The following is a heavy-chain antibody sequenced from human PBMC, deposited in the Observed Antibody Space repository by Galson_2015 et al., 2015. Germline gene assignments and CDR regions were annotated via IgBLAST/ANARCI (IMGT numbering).Heavy chain of an antibody. V-gene: IGHV5-51*01. J-gene: IGHJ6*03. CDR3: ARHTTPYVLRPLGYMDV. CDR2: IYPGDSDT. CDR1: GYSFASYW. D-gene: IGHD3-3*01. Sequence: QSGAEVKKPGESLTISCTGSGYSFASYWIGWVRQMPGKGLEWMGIIYPGDSDTRYSPSFQGQVTISADKSISTAYLQWSSLKASDTAMYYCARHTTPYVLRPLGYMDVWGKGTTVTVSS.